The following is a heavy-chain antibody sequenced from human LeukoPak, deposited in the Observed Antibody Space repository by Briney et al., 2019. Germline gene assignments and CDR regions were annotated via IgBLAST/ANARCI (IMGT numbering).Heavy chain of an antibody. CDR1: GGSISSSSYY. V-gene: IGHV4-39*07. Sequence: SETLSLTCTVSGGSISSSSYYWGWIRQPPGKGLEWIGSIYYSGSTYYNPSLKSRVTISVDTSKNQFSLKLSSVTAADTAVYYCARDGVSGAIAAAGTDYWGQGTLVTVSS. D-gene: IGHD6-13*01. J-gene: IGHJ4*02. CDR3: ARDGVSGAIAAAGTDY. CDR2: IYYSGST.